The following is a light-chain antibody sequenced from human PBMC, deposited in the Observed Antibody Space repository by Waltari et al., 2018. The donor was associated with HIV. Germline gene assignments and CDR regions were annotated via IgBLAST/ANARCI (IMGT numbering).Light chain of an antibody. CDR2: AAS. V-gene: IGKV1-39*01. J-gene: IGKJ3*01. CDR3: QQSYSGLT. Sequence: DIQMTQSPSSLSASLGARVIITCRSSKTISTYVNGYQQKPGRAPNLLIYAASTLHDGVASRFSGSGSGTEFNLTINSLQVEDFAVYYCQQSYSGLTFGPGTKVDV. CDR1: KTISTY.